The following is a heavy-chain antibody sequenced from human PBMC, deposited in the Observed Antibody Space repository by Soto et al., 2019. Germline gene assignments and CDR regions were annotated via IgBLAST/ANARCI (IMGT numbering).Heavy chain of an antibody. CDR1: GFTFSSYS. J-gene: IGHJ3*02. V-gene: IGHV3-21*01. D-gene: IGHD3-10*01. CDR3: ASYGSGSYLTDAFDI. Sequence: GGSLRLSCAASGFTFSSYSMNWVRQAPGKGLEWVSSISSSSSYIYYADSVKGRFTISRDNAKNSLYLQMNSLRAEDTAVYYCASYGSGSYLTDAFDIWGQGTMVTVSS. CDR2: ISSSSSYI.